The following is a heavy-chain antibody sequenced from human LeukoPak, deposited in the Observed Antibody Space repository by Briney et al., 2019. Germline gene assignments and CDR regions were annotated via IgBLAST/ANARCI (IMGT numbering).Heavy chain of an antibody. J-gene: IGHJ3*02. CDR2: IYTSGST. D-gene: IGHD2-2*01. CDR1: GGSISSYY. Sequence: SETLSLTCTVSGGSISSYYWSWIRQPPGKGLEWIGYIYTSGSTNYNPSLKSRVTISVDTSKDQFSLKLSSVTAAGTAVYYCARHGYCSSTSCPEVGAFDIWGQGTMVTVSS. CDR3: ARHGYCSSTSCPEVGAFDI. V-gene: IGHV4-4*09.